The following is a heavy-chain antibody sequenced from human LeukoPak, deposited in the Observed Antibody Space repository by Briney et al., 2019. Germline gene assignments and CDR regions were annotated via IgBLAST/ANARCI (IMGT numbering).Heavy chain of an antibody. CDR1: GYTFTSYY. D-gene: IGHD3-22*01. V-gene: IGHV1-46*01. Sequence: VASVKASCKASGYTFTSYYMHWVRQAPGQGLEWMGIINPSGGSTSYAQKFQGRVTMTRDTSISTAYMELTRLRPDDTAVYYCARGTMNLDYWGQGSLVTVSS. J-gene: IGHJ4*02. CDR2: INPSGGST. CDR3: ARGTMNLDY.